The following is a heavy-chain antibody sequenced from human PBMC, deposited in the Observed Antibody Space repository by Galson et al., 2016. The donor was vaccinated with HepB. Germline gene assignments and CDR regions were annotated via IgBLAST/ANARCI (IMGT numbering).Heavy chain of an antibody. V-gene: IGHV3-23*01. CDR1: GFTFNSYG. CDR3: AKHRAYSSGPQDY. Sequence: SLRLSCAVSGFTFNSYGMSWVRQAPGKGLEWVSSISGSDDNIHYADSVKGRFTISRDNSKNTLSLQMNSLRAEDTALYYCAKHRAYSSGPQDYWGQGTLVTVSS. J-gene: IGHJ4*02. D-gene: IGHD6-19*01. CDR2: ISGSDDNI.